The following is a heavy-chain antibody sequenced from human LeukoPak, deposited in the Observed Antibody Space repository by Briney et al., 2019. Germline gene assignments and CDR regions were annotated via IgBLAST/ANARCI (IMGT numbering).Heavy chain of an antibody. Sequence: ASVKVSCNASGYTFTGYYMHWVRLAPGQGLEWMGWINPNNGGTNYAQKFQGWVTMTRDTSISTAYMELSRLRSDDTAVYYCARGRESYYYDSSGCFDYWGQGTLVTVSS. V-gene: IGHV1-2*04. CDR1: GYTFTGYY. CDR2: INPNNGGT. CDR3: ARGRESYYYDSSGCFDY. J-gene: IGHJ4*02. D-gene: IGHD3-22*01.